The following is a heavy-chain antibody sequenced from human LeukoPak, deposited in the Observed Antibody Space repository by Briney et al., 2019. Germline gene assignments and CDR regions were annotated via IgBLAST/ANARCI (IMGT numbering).Heavy chain of an antibody. CDR3: ARGGYYDSSGHESY. CDR2: ISTSGSII. CDR1: GFTFSDYY. D-gene: IGHD3-22*01. J-gene: IGHJ4*02. V-gene: IGHV3-11*01. Sequence: NPGGSLRLSCAASGFTFSDYYMSWIRQAPGKGLEWVSYISTSGSIIYYADSVKGRFTISRDNAKNSLHVQMNSLRVEDTAVYYCARGGYYDSSGHESYWGQGTLVTVSS.